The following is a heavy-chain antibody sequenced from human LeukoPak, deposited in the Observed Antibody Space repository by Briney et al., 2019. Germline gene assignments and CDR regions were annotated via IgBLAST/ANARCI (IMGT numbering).Heavy chain of an antibody. V-gene: IGHV3-23*01. CDR2: ISGSGGST. D-gene: IGHD3-10*01. J-gene: IGHJ4*02. Sequence: GGSLRLSCAASGFTFSSYAMSWVRQAPGKGLEWVSAISGSGGSTYYADSVKGRFTISRDNSKNTLYLQMNSLRAEDTAVYYCARNYGLGTYYKKPDYWGQGTLVTVSS. CDR3: ARNYGLGTYYKKPDY. CDR1: GFTFSSYA.